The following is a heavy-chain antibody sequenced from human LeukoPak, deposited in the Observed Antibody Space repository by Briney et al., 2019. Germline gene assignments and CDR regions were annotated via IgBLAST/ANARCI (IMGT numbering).Heavy chain of an antibody. D-gene: IGHD3-3*01. Sequence: GASVKVSCKASGGTLSSYAISWVRQAPGQGLEWMGGIIPIFGTANYAQKFQGRVTITADESTSTAYMELSSLRSEDTAVYYCAGRALVSYRDTISPYGMDVWGQGTTVTVSS. CDR2: IIPIFGTA. V-gene: IGHV1-69*13. CDR1: GGTLSSYA. CDR3: AGRALVSYRDTISPYGMDV. J-gene: IGHJ6*02.